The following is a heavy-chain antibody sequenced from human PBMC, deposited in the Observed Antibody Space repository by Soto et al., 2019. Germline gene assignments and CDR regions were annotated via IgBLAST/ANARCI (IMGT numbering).Heavy chain of an antibody. V-gene: IGHV2-5*02. J-gene: IGHJ6*02. CDR3: IQSRCGGDCLQSYASYYYYGMDV. CDR1: AFSLSTGGVG. CDR2: IYWDDDK. D-gene: IGHD2-21*02. Sequence: SGPTLVNPTETLTLTCTFSAFSLSTGGVGVGWIRQPPGKALEWLALIYWDDDKRYSPSLRSRLTISKDTSKNQVVLTMTNMDPVDTATYYCIQSRCGGDCLQSYASYYYYGMDVRGQGTTVTVSS.